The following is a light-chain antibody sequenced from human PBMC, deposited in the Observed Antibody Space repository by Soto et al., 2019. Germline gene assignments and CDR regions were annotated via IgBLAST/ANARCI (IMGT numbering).Light chain of an antibody. CDR1: SSDVGFSNY. CDR2: YVS. Sequence: QSALTQPASVSGSPGQSITISCTGTSSDVGFSNYVSWYQQHPGKAPKPMISYVSNRPSGVSNRFSGSKSGNTASLTISGLQAEDEADYYCSSDTSSNTDVFGTGTKLTVL. V-gene: IGLV2-14*01. J-gene: IGLJ1*01. CDR3: SSDTSSNTDV.